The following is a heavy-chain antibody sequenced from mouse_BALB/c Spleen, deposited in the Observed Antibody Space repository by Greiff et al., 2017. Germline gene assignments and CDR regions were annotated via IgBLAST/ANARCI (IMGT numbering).Heavy chain of an antibody. CDR1: GFTFSSYG. CDR3: ARGGNYPYWYFDV. CDR2: INSNGGST. D-gene: IGHD2-1*01. J-gene: IGHJ1*01. Sequence: VQLQQSGGGLVQPGGSLKLSCAASGFTFSSYGMSWVRQTPDKRLELVATINSNGGSTYYPDSVKGRFTISRDNAKNTLYLQMSSLKSEDTAMYYCARGGNYPYWYFDVWGAGTTVTVSS. V-gene: IGHV5-6-3*01.